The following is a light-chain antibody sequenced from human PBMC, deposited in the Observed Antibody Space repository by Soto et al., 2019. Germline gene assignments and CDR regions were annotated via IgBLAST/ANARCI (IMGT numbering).Light chain of an antibody. Sequence: EIVLTQSPGTLSLSPGERATLSCRASQSVRSNSLAWFQQKPGQAPRLLIYGASSRATGIPDRFTGSGSGADFTLTSTRLEPEDFAVYFCQQYAGSPRTFGQGTEVGIK. J-gene: IGKJ1*01. CDR1: QSVRSNS. CDR3: QQYAGSPRT. V-gene: IGKV3-20*01. CDR2: GAS.